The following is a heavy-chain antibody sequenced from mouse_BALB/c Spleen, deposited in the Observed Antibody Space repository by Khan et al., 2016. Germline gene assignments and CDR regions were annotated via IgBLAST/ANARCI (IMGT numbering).Heavy chain of an antibody. J-gene: IGHJ4*01. D-gene: IGHD2-4*01. CDR3: ARRCYYDYDGSMSY. V-gene: IGHV14-3*02. CDR2: IDPANGNT. Sequence: VRLQQSGAELVKPGASVKLSCTASGFNIKENYMHWVKQRPEQGLEWIGRIDPANGNTKYDPKFQGKATITADTSSNPAYLQLSSLTSDDTSVYYCARRCYYDYDGSMSYWCQGTSVTVSS. CDR1: GFNIKENY.